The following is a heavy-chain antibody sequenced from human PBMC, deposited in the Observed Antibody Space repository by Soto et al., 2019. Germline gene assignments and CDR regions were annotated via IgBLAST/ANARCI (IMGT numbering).Heavy chain of an antibody. Sequence: SVKVSCKASGGTFSSYAISWVRQAPGQGLEWMGGIIPIFGTANYAQKFQGRVTITADESTSTAYMELSSLRSEDTAVYYCAREDLGYYGMDVWGQGTTVTVSS. J-gene: IGHJ6*02. CDR3: AREDLGYYGMDV. CDR2: IIPIFGTA. CDR1: GGTFSSYA. V-gene: IGHV1-69*13.